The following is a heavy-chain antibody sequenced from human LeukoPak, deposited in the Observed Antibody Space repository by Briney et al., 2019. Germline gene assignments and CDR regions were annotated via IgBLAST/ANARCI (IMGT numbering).Heavy chain of an antibody. Sequence: SETLSLTCSVSGGSITGYSWHWIRQPPGRGLEWIGYIAYNGDTNYNSSLKSRLTMSVDTSNDQVSLSLSSVTAADTAVYNCARFYNPYFDFWGQGTLVTVSS. CDR3: ARFYNPYFDF. V-gene: IGHV4-59*01. D-gene: IGHD1-1*01. J-gene: IGHJ4*02. CDR2: IAYNGDT. CDR1: GGSITGYS.